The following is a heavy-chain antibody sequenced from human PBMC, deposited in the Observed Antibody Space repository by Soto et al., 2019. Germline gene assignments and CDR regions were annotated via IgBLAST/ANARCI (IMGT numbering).Heavy chain of an antibody. D-gene: IGHD1-7*01. CDR1: GFTFSSYG. V-gene: IGHV3-23*01. Sequence: EVQLLESGGGLVQPGGSLRLSCAASGFTFSSYGMTWVRQAPGKGLEWVSVSSATGAGTYYADSVKGRFTISRDNSKNTLYLQMSSLRADDTAVDYCAKDRRAGGNYGFYSDFWGQGALVIVSS. CDR3: AKDRRAGGNYGFYSDF. CDR2: SSATGAGT. J-gene: IGHJ4*02.